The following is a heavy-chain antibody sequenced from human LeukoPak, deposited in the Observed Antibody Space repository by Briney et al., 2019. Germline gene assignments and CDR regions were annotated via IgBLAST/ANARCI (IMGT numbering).Heavy chain of an antibody. CDR2: ISGSGGST. V-gene: IGHV3-23*01. Sequence: GGSLRLSCAASGITFSSYAMSWVRQAPGKGLEWVSAISGSGGSTYYADSVKGRFTISRDNSKNTLYLQMNNLRAEDTAVYYCAKETWNYYDSSGIFDFWGQGTLVTVSP. D-gene: IGHD3-22*01. CDR3: AKETWNYYDSSGIFDF. CDR1: GITFSSYA. J-gene: IGHJ4*02.